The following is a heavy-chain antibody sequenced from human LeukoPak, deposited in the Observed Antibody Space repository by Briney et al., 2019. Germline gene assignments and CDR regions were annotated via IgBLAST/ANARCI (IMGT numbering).Heavy chain of an antibody. J-gene: IGHJ4*02. D-gene: IGHD2-21*02. CDR1: GGSITSYH. CDR3: ARLPMAVTPHVDY. V-gene: IGHV4-59*01. CDR2: MYYSGTT. Sequence: SETLSLTCTVSGGSITSYHRSWIRQSPGKGLEWIGFMYYSGTTNYNPSLKSRVTISLGMSKNQFSLKLSSVTAADTAVYYCARLPMAVTPHVDYWGQGTLVTVSS.